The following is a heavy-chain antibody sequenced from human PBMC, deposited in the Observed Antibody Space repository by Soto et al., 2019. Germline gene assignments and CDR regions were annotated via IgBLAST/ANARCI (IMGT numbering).Heavy chain of an antibody. CDR3: ARDGARGRAAAGAQLAGDY. V-gene: IGHV1-69*04. D-gene: IGHD6-13*01. CDR1: GGTFSSYT. Sequence: ASVKVSCKASGGTFSSYTISWVRQAPGQGLEWMGRMIPILGIANYAQKFQGRVTITADKSTSTAYMELSSLRSEDTAVYYCARDGARGRAAAGAQLAGDYWGQGTLVTVSS. CDR2: MIPILGIA. J-gene: IGHJ4*02.